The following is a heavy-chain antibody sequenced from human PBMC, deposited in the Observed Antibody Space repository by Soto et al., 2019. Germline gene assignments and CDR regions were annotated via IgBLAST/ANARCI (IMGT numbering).Heavy chain of an antibody. CDR2: ISSSSSYI. Sequence: EVQLVESGGGLVKPGGSLRLSCAASGFTFSSYSMNWVRQAPGKGLEWVSSISSSSSYIYYADSVKGRFTISRDNAKNSLYLQMNSLRADDTAVYYCARDQPGYSYGYGLGYWGQGTLVTVSS. J-gene: IGHJ4*02. D-gene: IGHD5-18*01. CDR1: GFTFSSYS. CDR3: ARDQPGYSYGYGLGY. V-gene: IGHV3-21*01.